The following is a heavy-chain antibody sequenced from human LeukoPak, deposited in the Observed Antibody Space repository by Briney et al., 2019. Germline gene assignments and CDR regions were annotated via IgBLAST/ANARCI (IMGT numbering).Heavy chain of an antibody. CDR2: IYYSGST. J-gene: IGHJ4*02. Sequence: SETLSLTCTVSGGSISSHYWSWIRQPPGKGLEWIGYIYYSGSTNYNPSLKSRVTISVDTSKNQFSLKLSSVTAADTAVYYCARDDGDTMVRGVQYYFDYWGQGTLVTVSS. D-gene: IGHD3-10*01. CDR3: ARDDGDTMVRGVQYYFDY. CDR1: GGSISSHY. V-gene: IGHV4-59*11.